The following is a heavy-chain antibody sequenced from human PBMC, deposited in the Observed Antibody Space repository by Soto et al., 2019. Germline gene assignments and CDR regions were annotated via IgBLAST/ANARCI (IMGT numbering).Heavy chain of an antibody. V-gene: IGHV4-39*01. D-gene: IGHD3-9*01. CDR3: ARHRDWHYYYYYGMDV. CDR1: GGSISSSSYY. CDR2: IYYSGST. Sequence: QLQLQESGPGLVKPSETLSLTCTVSGGSISSSSYYWGWIRQPPGKGLEWIGSIYYSGSTYYNPSLKSRVTISVATSKNQFPLKLSSVTAADTAVYYCARHRDWHYYYYYGMDVWGQGTTVTVSS. J-gene: IGHJ6*02.